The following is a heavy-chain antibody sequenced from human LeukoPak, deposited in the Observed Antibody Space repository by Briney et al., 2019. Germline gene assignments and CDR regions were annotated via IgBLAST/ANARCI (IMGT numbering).Heavy chain of an antibody. D-gene: IGHD3-3*01. Sequence: ASVKVSCKASGGTFSSYAISWVRQAPGQGLEWMGWINPNSGGTNYAQKFQGRVTMTRDTSISTAYMELSRLRSDDTAVYYCARARTYYDFWSGYYGRDDAFDIWGQGTMVTVSS. CDR1: GGTFSSYA. V-gene: IGHV1-2*02. CDR3: ARARTYYDFWSGYYGRDDAFDI. CDR2: INPNSGGT. J-gene: IGHJ3*02.